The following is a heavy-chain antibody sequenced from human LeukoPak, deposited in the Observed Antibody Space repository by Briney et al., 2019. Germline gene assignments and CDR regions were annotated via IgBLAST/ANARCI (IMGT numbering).Heavy chain of an antibody. Sequence: GGSLRLSCAASGFTFSTTGMTWVRQAPGKGLEWVSTISPSGENTHYPDSVKGRFTISRDNSKNTLSLEINGLRVDDTAVYYCARDAGGAWPFDYWGQGTRVTVSS. CDR3: ARDAGGAWPFDY. D-gene: IGHD4-17*01. CDR2: ISPSGENT. CDR1: GFTFSTTG. J-gene: IGHJ4*02. V-gene: IGHV3-23*01.